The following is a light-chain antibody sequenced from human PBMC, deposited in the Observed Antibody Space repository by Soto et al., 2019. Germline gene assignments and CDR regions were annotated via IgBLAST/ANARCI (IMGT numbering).Light chain of an antibody. J-gene: IGKJ4*01. Sequence: DIPMTQSPSNLSASVGDRITITCRASQSISSWLAWSQQKPGKAPKPLIYQASNLESGVPSRFSGSGSGPEFTLTISSLQPDDLATDYCQKYSSYPVTFGGGTKVELK. CDR1: QSISSW. V-gene: IGKV1-5*03. CDR2: QAS. CDR3: QKYSSYPVT.